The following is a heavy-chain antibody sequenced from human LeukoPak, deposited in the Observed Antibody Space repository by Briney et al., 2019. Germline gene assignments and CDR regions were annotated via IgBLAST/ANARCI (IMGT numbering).Heavy chain of an antibody. CDR2: INPSGGST. CDR3: ARVGTMIPHYYYMDV. J-gene: IGHJ6*03. CDR1: GYTFISYY. D-gene: IGHD3-22*01. Sequence: GASVKVSCKASGYTFISYYMHWVRQAPGQGLEWMGIINPSGGSTSYAQKFQGRVTMTRDTSTSTVYMELSSLRSEDTAVYYCARVGTMIPHYYYMDVGGKGTTVTVSS. V-gene: IGHV1-46*01.